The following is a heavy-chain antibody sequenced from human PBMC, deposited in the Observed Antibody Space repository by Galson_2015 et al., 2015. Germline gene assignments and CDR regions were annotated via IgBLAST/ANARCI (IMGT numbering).Heavy chain of an antibody. D-gene: IGHD1-26*01. V-gene: IGHV1-69*10. J-gene: IGHJ6*02. CDR1: GGTFSSYA. CDR3: ARSMDIVGATSPHYYYYGMDV. Sequence: SVKVCCKASGGTFSSYAISWVRQAPGQGLEWMGGIIPIFGIANYAQKFQGRVTITADKSTSTAYMELSSLRSEDTAVYYCARSMDIVGATSPHYYYYGMDVWGQGTTVTVSS. CDR2: IIPIFGIA.